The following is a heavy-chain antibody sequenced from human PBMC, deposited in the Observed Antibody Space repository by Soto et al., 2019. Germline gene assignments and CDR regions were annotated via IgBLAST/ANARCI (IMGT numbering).Heavy chain of an antibody. CDR1: GGSISSGGYY. D-gene: IGHD3-3*01. Sequence: ASETLSLTCTVSGGSISSGGYYWSWIRQHPGKGLGWIGYIYYSGSTYYNPSLKSRVTISVDTSKNQFSLKLSSVTAADTAVYCCAGYSITIFGVVPPGFDPWGQGTLVTVSS. CDR3: AGYSITIFGVVPPGFDP. V-gene: IGHV4-31*03. J-gene: IGHJ5*02. CDR2: IYYSGST.